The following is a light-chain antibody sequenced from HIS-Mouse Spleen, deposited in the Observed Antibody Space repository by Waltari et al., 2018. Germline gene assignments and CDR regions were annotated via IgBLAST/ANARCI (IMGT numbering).Light chain of an antibody. J-gene: IGLJ1*01. CDR3: QSADSSGTYV. CDR2: KDS. Sequence: SYELTQPPSVSVSPGQTARITCSGDALQKQYAYWYQQKAGQAPGLVIYKDSERPSGNPDRFTGSSSGTTVTLTISGVQAEDEADYYCQSADSSGTYVFGTGTKVTVL. CDR1: ALQKQY. V-gene: IGLV3-25*03.